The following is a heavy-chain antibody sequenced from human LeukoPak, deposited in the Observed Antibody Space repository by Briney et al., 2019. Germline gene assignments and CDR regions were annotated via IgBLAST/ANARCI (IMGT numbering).Heavy chain of an antibody. Sequence: GGSLRLSCAASGFTFSTYTMYWVRHPPGKRLEWVSIIGNNAGGIHYADSVRGRFTISRDNSKNALYLQMNSLRVEDTAVYYCAIDPNWGTHSWGQGVLVTVSS. CDR1: GFTFSTYT. CDR2: IGNNAGGI. V-gene: IGHV3-23*01. CDR3: AIDPNWGTHS. D-gene: IGHD7-27*01. J-gene: IGHJ4*02.